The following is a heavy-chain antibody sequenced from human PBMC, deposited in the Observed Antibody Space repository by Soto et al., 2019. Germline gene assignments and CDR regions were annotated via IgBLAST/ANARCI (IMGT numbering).Heavy chain of an antibody. CDR1: GGSISSSYW. CDR3: ARAPRGNYGYPSYFDY. CDR2: INHTGTT. Sequence: PSETLSLTWAVSGGSISSSYWLSWVRQPPGKGLEWIGEINHTGTTNFNPSLKSRVTISGDTSKNHFSLRLSSVTAADTAVYYCARAPRGNYGYPSYFDYWGQGTLVTVSS. V-gene: IGHV4-4*02. D-gene: IGHD3-10*01. J-gene: IGHJ4*02.